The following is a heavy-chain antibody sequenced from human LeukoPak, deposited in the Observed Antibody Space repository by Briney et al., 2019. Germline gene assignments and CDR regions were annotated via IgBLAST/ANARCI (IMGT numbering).Heavy chain of an antibody. J-gene: IGHJ4*02. D-gene: IGHD3-3*01. Sequence: GGSLRLSCAASGFTFSTYAMSWVRQPPGQGPEWVSAGSGSGGRTNYSDSAKGRFTITRDTSKNTLYLQMTSPRVEDTAIYYCAKDAKRNYDFWDRFDYWGQGALVPVSS. CDR2: GSGSGGRT. CDR1: GFTFSTYA. CDR3: AKDAKRNYDFWDRFDY. V-gene: IGHV3-23*01.